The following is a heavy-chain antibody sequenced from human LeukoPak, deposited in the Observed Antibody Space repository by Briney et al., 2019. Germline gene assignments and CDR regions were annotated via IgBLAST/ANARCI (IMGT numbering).Heavy chain of an antibody. CDR2: IIPILGIA. CDR1: GGTFSSYA. J-gene: IGHJ5*02. D-gene: IGHD2-2*01. Sequence: SVKVSCKASGGTFSSYAISWVRQAPGQGLEWMGRIIPILGIANYAQKFQGRVTITADKSTSTAYMELSSLRSDDTAVYYCARGDCSSTSCYQFDPWGQGTLVTVSS. V-gene: IGHV1-69*04. CDR3: ARGDCSSTSCYQFDP.